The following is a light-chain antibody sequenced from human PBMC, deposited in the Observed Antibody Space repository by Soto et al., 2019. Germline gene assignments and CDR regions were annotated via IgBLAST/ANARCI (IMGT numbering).Light chain of an antibody. J-gene: IGKJ1*01. CDR2: GAS. CDR1: QSVSSN. V-gene: IGKV3-15*01. Sequence: EVVMTQSPATLSVSQGERATLSRRASQSVSSNLAWYQQKPGQAPRLLIYGASTRATGIPARFSGRGSGTEFILTISSLQSEDFAVYYCRQYDDWPETFGQGTMV. CDR3: RQYDDWPET.